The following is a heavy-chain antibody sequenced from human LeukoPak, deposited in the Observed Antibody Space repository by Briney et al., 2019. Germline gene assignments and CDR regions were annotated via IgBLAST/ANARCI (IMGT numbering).Heavy chain of an antibody. Sequence: ASVKLSCNVSGYTFTEISMHWVRHGPGKGHELEGVFDPEDGETIYAQTFQGRFTMTEDTSTDTTYMELRSLRSEDTAVYYCATRSLFADVAYFDLWGRGTLVTVSS. CDR1: GYTFTEIS. D-gene: IGHD2-15*01. V-gene: IGHV1-24*01. J-gene: IGHJ2*01. CDR3: ATRSLFADVAYFDL. CDR2: FDPEDGET.